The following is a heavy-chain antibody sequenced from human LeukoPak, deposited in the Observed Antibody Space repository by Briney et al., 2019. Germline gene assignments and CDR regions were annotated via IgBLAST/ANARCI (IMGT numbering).Heavy chain of an antibody. CDR2: ISGDGVST. CDR3: ARESGKFDY. Sequence: GGSLRLFCVASGLPIADFAMHWVRQAPGKGLEWVSLISGDGVSTFYADSVKGRFSISRDNSKNSLSLEMNSLRTEDTAMYYCARESGKFDYWGQGTLVAVSS. J-gene: IGHJ4*02. CDR1: GLPIADFA. V-gene: IGHV3-43*02.